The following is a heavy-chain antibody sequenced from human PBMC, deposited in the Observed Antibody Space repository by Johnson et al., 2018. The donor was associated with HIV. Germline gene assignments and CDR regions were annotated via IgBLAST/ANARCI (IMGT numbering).Heavy chain of an antibody. CDR1: GFTFRDFA. J-gene: IGHJ3*02. Sequence: QVQVVESGGGVVQPGRSLRLSCAVSGFTFRDFAMHWVRQAPGKGLEWVAVISYDGSNKYYADSVKGRFTISRDNSKNPLYLQMNSLRAEDTAVYSCAKDMWGAARGAFDIWGQGTMVTVSS. D-gene: IGHD6-6*01. CDR3: AKDMWGAARGAFDI. CDR2: ISYDGSNK. V-gene: IGHV3-30*04.